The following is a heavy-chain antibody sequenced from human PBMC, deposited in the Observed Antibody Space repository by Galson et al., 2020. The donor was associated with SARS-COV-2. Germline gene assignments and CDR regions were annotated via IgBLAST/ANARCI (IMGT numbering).Heavy chain of an antibody. Sequence: SVKVSCKASGGTFSSYATSWVRQAPGQGLEWMGGIIPIFGTANYAQKFQGRVTITADESTSTAYMELSSLRSEDTAVYYCARDLGTLGYCSSTSCRNYYYGMDVWGQGTTVTVSS. V-gene: IGHV1-69*13. J-gene: IGHJ6*02. CDR3: ARDLGTLGYCSSTSCRNYYYGMDV. D-gene: IGHD2-2*01. CDR1: GGTFSSYA. CDR2: IIPIFGTA.